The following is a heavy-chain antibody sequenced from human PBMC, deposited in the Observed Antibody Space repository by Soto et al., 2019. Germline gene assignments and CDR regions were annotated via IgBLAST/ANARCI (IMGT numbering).Heavy chain of an antibody. Sequence: PGESLKISCKGSGYSFSNNWIGWVRQMPGKRLEWMGIIYPGDSDTRYTPSFQGQVTFSADRSISTAYLQWTSLKASDTAIYYCATLSGYASDYYYGIDVWGQGTTVTVSS. CDR1: GYSFSNNW. CDR2: IYPGDSDT. D-gene: IGHD5-12*01. CDR3: ATLSGYASDYYYGIDV. J-gene: IGHJ6*02. V-gene: IGHV5-51*01.